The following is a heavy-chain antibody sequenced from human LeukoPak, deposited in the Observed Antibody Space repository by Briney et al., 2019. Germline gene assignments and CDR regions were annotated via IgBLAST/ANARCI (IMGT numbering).Heavy chain of an antibody. D-gene: IGHD3-10*01. CDR2: IWYDGSNK. V-gene: IGHV3-33*01. CDR3: ARGPIGPMVRGSSPDY. J-gene: IGHJ4*02. Sequence: PGGSLRLSCAASGFTFSSYGMHWVRQAPGKGLEWVAVIWYDGSNKYYADSVKGRFTISRDNSKNTLYLQMNSLRAEDTAVYYCARGPIGPMVRGSSPDYWGQGTLVTVSS. CDR1: GFTFSSYG.